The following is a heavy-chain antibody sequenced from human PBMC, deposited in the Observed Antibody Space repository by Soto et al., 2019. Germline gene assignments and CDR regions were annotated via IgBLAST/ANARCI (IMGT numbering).Heavy chain of an antibody. J-gene: IGHJ4*02. CDR2: IYYSGST. D-gene: IGHD6-19*01. Sequence: QVQLQESGPGLVKPSETLSLTCTVSCGSISSYYWCWIRQPPGKGLEWIGYIYYSGSTNYNPSRKSRVTITVDTSKNQFSLKLSSVTAADTAVYYCARDTNSGWPDYWGQGTLVTVSS. V-gene: IGHV4-59*01. CDR1: CGSISSYY. CDR3: ARDTNSGWPDY.